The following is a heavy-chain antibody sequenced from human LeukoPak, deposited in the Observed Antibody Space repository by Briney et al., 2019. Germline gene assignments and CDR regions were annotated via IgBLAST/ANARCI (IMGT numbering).Heavy chain of an antibody. Sequence: SETLSLTCTVSGGSIRRYCWNWIRQPAGKGLEWIGRIYPSGSTNYNPSLKSRVTISVDTSKSQFSLKLSSVTAADTAVYYCARSSDGYYFDYWGQGTLVTVSS. J-gene: IGHJ4*02. CDR3: ARSSDGYYFDY. CDR2: IYPSGST. CDR1: GGSIRRYC. V-gene: IGHV4-4*07.